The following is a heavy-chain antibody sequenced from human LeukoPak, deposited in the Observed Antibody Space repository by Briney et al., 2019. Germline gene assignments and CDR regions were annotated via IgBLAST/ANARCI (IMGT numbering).Heavy chain of an antibody. D-gene: IGHD3-3*01. CDR3: ARVISIFGVADDY. CDR2: IIPIFGTA. V-gene: IGHV1-69*06. CDR1: GGTFSSYA. Sequence: ASVKVSCKASGGTFSSYAISWVRQAPGQGLEWMGGIIPIFGTANYAQKFRGRVTITADKSTSTAYMELSSLRSEDTAVYYCARVISIFGVADDYWGQGTLVTVSS. J-gene: IGHJ4*02.